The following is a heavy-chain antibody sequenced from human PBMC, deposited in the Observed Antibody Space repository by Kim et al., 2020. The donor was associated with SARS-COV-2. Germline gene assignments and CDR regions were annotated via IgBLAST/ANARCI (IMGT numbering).Heavy chain of an antibody. V-gene: IGHV3-33*01. Sequence: GGSLRLSCAASGFTFSSYGMHWVRQAPGKGLEWVAVIWYDGSNKYYADSVKGRFTISRDNSKNTLYLQMNSLRAEDTAVYYCARGRLLTTMVRGTLNWFDPWGQGTLVTVSS. J-gene: IGHJ5*02. CDR1: GFTFSSYG. CDR3: ARGRLLTTMVRGTLNWFDP. CDR2: IWYDGSNK. D-gene: IGHD3-10*01.